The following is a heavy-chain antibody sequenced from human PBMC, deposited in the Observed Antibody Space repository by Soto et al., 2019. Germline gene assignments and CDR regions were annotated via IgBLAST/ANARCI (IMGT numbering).Heavy chain of an antibody. J-gene: IGHJ6*03. CDR3: ARGHDFWSGWAYYYYYYMDV. CDR2: MNPNSGNT. D-gene: IGHD3-3*01. V-gene: IGHV1-8*01. CDR1: GYTFTSYD. Sequence: ASVKVSCKASGYTFTSYDINWVRQATGQGLEWMGWMNPNSGNTGYAQKFQGRVTMTRNTSISTAYMELSSLRSEDTAVYYCARGHDFWSGWAYYYYYYMDVWGKGTTVTGSS.